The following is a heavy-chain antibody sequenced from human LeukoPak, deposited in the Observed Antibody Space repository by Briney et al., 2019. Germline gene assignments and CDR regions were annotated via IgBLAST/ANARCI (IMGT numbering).Heavy chain of an antibody. Sequence: GSLRLSCAASGFTFSSYEMNWVRQAPGQGREWVSYISTSGITIYYADYVKGRFTISSDNAKPSLYLQMRSMRAEDTAVYYCAREPFWGMGSYDYYDSSGYFDYWGQGTLVTVSS. D-gene: IGHD3-22*01. CDR2: ISTSGITI. CDR1: GFTFSSYE. J-gene: IGHJ4*02. CDR3: AREPFWGMGSYDYYDSSGYFDY. V-gene: IGHV3-48*03.